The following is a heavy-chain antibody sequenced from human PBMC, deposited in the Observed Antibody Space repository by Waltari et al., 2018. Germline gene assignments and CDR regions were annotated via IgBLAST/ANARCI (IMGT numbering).Heavy chain of an antibody. J-gene: IGHJ6*03. D-gene: IGHD3-3*01. CDR1: GGTFSSYA. Sequence: QVQLVQSGAEVKKPGSSVKVSCKASGGTFSSYAISWVRQAPGHGLEWMGGIIPIFGTANYAQKFQGRVTITADESTSTAYMELSSLRSEDTAVYYCARDGAKSGYSSYYYYMDVWGKGTTVTVSS. CDR2: IIPIFGTA. V-gene: IGHV1-69*12. CDR3: ARDGAKSGYSSYYYYMDV.